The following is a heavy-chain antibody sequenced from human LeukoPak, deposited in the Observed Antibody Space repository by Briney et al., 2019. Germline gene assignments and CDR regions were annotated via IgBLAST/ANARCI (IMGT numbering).Heavy chain of an antibody. J-gene: IGHJ4*02. V-gene: IGHV4-59*01. D-gene: IGHD3-22*01. Sequence: SETLSLTCTVSGGSISSYYWSWIRQPPGKGLEWIGYIYYSGSTNYNPSLKSRVTISVDTSKNQFSQKLSSVTAADTAVYYCASHKNYYDSSGYYSSFDYWGQGTLVTVSS. CDR3: ASHKNYYDSSGYYSSFDY. CDR1: GGSISSYY. CDR2: IYYSGST.